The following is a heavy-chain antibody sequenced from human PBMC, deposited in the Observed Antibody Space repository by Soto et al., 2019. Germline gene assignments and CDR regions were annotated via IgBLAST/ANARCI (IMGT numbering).Heavy chain of an antibody. D-gene: IGHD5-12*01. J-gene: IGHJ4*02. V-gene: IGHV3-48*03. CDR1: GFTFSISE. Sequence: PGGSLRLSCAASGFTFSISEMNWVRQAPGKGLEWVSFISNTGNTIYYADSVKGRFTISRDNARNSLYLQMNSLRAEDTAVYYCARGVEMATLAVRCYFDFWGQGTLVTVSS. CDR3: ARGVEMATLAVRCYFDF. CDR2: ISNTGNTI.